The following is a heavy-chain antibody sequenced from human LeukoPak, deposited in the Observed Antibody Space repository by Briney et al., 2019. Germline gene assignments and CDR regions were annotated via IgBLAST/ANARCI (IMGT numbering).Heavy chain of an antibody. CDR2: MNPNSGNT. Sequence: ASVNVSCKASGYTFTSYDINWVRQATGQGLEWMGWMNPNSGNTGYAQKFQGRVTMTRNTSISTAYMELSSLRSEDTAVYYCARETYSSSSAGFDYWGQGTLVTVSS. J-gene: IGHJ4*02. V-gene: IGHV1-8*01. D-gene: IGHD6-6*01. CDR1: GYTFTSYD. CDR3: ARETYSSSSAGFDY.